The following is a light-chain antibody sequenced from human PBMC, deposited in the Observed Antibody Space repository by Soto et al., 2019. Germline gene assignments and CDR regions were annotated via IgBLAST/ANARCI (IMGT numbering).Light chain of an antibody. Sequence: DIPMTQSPSSLSASVGGRVTITCRASQNIRTYLNWYQQRPGKAPKLLIYGASNLSSGVPSRFSGSGSGTDFTLTISSLQPEDVATYYCQQSYSTITFGQGTRLEIK. J-gene: IGKJ5*01. CDR2: GAS. CDR1: QNIRTY. V-gene: IGKV1-39*01. CDR3: QQSYSTIT.